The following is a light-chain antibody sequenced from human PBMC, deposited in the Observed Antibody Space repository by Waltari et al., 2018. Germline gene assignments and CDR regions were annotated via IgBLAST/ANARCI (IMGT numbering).Light chain of an antibody. CDR2: DDS. V-gene: IGLV3-21*02. J-gene: IGLJ2*01. CDR3: QVWDPNSDRQV. Sequence: SYVVTQPPSVSVAPGQTATITCEGDNIRSKNVNWYQQEPGQAPVVVVYDDSDRPSGIHERFSGSNSGNTATLTISRVEAGDEADYYCQVWDPNSDRQVFGGGTKLTVL. CDR1: NIRSKN.